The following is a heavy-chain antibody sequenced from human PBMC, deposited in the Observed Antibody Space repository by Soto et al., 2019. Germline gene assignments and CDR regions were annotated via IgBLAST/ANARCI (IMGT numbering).Heavy chain of an antibody. V-gene: IGHV4-34*01. CDR3: AFPATADFDY. Sequence: KASETLSLTCAVYGGSFSGYYWSWIRQPPGKGLEWIGEINHSGSTNYNPSLKSRVTISVDTSKNQFSLKLSSVTAADTAVYYCAFPATADFDYWGKGILVTVSS. J-gene: IGHJ4*02. CDR2: INHSGST. CDR1: GGSFSGYY. D-gene: IGHD6-13*01.